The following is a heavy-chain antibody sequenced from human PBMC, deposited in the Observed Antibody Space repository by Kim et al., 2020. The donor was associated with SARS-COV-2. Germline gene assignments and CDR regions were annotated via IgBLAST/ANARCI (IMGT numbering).Heavy chain of an antibody. CDR1: GFASSSYW. J-gene: IGHJ3*02. CDR3: ARGKSHAFDM. Sequence: GGSLRLSCEASGFASSSYWMHWVRQPPGKGLVWVSRINNDGTSTTNADSVKGRFTISRDNAKNTLYLQMNSLRADDTAVYYCARGKSHAFDMWGQGTMVTVSS. V-gene: IGHV3-74*01. CDR2: INNDGTST.